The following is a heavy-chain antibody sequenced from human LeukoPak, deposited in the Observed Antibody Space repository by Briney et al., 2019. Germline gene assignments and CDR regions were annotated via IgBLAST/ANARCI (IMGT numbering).Heavy chain of an antibody. D-gene: IGHD6-13*01. CDR2: ISAYNGNT. Sequence: GASVKVSCKASGYTFTSYGISWVRQAPGQGLEWMGWISAYNGNTNYAQKLQGRVTMTTDTSTSTAYMELRSLRSDDTAVYYCARDYGIAAAGTSFDYWGQGTLVTVSS. CDR1: GYTFTSYG. CDR3: ARDYGIAAAGTSFDY. J-gene: IGHJ4*02. V-gene: IGHV1-18*01.